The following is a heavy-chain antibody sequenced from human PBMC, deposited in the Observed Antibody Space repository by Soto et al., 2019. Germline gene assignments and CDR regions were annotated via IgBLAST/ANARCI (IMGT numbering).Heavy chain of an antibody. J-gene: IGHJ3*01. Sequence: QVHLVESGGDLVKPGGSLRLSCAASGFTFSDHYMSWIRQAPGKGLEWISYMTPSGSSRSYADSVKGRFTIARDNAKNSLYLQMNSPTGDDTAVYYCARESNGNYFAFDLWGQGTMVTVSS. D-gene: IGHD1-26*01. V-gene: IGHV3-11*01. CDR1: GFTFSDHY. CDR3: ARESNGNYFAFDL. CDR2: MTPSGSSR.